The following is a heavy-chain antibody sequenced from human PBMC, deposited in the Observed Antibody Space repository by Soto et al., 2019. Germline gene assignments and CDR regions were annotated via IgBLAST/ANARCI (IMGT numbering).Heavy chain of an antibody. CDR2: INGRSNCK. CDR1: GFSFSTYN. D-gene: IGHD3-16*02. CDR3: ARDVSSYLDPYYSYGMDV. Sequence: PGGSLRLSCATSGFSFSTYNMNWVRQAPGKGLEWVSSINGRSNCKYYTDSVKGRFAISRDNPKNSLYLQMDSLRVEDTAVYYCARDVSSYLDPYYSYGMDVWGQGTTVTVSS. V-gene: IGHV3-21*01. J-gene: IGHJ6*02.